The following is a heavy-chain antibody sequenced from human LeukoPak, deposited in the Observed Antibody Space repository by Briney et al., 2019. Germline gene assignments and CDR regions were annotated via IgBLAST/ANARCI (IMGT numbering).Heavy chain of an antibody. Sequence: ASVKVSCKASGYTFTSYGISWVRQAPGQGLEWMGWISAYNGNTNYAQKLQGRVTMTRDTSMSTTYMELSRLRYDDTAIYYCARGHYVHAFDIWGQGTMVTVSS. CDR2: ISAYNGNT. CDR3: ARGHYVHAFDI. J-gene: IGHJ3*02. D-gene: IGHD4-17*01. V-gene: IGHV1-18*01. CDR1: GYTFTSYG.